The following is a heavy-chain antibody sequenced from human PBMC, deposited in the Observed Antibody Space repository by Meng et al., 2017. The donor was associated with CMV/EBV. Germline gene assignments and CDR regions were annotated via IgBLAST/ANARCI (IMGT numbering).Heavy chain of an antibody. V-gene: IGHV4-61*01. CDR1: GGSVSIGSYY. J-gene: IGHJ6*02. D-gene: IGHD3-22*01. CDR2: IYYSGST. Sequence: SETLSLTCTVSGGSVSIGSYYWSWLRQPPGKGLEWIGYIYYSGSTNYNPSLKSRVTISVDTSKNQFSLKLSSVTAADTAVYYCARDRGYGLNYYYGMDVWGQGTTVTVSS. CDR3: ARDRGYGLNYYYGMDV.